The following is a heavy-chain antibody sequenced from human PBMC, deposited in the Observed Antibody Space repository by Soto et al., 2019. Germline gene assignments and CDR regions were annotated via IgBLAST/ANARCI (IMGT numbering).Heavy chain of an antibody. D-gene: IGHD2-15*01. CDR3: ARHGGRFFEY. CDR2: ISQSGTA. J-gene: IGHJ4*02. CDR1: GDSFSSGYW. Sequence: QVQLQESGPGLVKPSETLSVTCAVSGDSFSSGYWWSWVRQPPGKGLQWIGQISQSGTANYNPSLESRVTMSVDKSKKQFSLMLTSGTAADTAVYYCARHGGRFFEYWGQGILVTVSS. V-gene: IGHV4-4*02.